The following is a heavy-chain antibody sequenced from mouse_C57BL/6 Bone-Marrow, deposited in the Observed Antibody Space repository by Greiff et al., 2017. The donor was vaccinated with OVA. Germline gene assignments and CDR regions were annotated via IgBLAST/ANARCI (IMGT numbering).Heavy chain of an antibody. D-gene: IGHD2-4*01. J-gene: IGHJ3*01. Sequence: QVQLQQPGTELVKPGASVKLSCKASGYNFTSYWMHWVKQRPGQGLEWIGNINPSNGGTNYNEKFKSKATLTVDKSSSTAYMQLSSLTSEDSAVYYCARDRYDYDGGAWFAYWGQGTLVTVSA. CDR1: GYNFTSYW. CDR2: INPSNGGT. CDR3: ARDRYDYDGGAWFAY. V-gene: IGHV1-53*01.